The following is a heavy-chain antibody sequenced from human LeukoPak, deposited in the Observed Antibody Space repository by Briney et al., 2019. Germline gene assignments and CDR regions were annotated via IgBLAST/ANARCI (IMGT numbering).Heavy chain of an antibody. CDR1: GYTFITYG. D-gene: IGHD2-15*01. CDR2: ISPYNGNT. V-gene: IGHV1-18*01. J-gene: IGHJ4*02. Sequence: VASVKVSCRASGYTFITYGISWVRQAPGQGLEWMGWISPYNGNTNYAQKLQGRVTMTTDTSTSTASMELRSLRSDDTALYYCAREGYCSGGSCYSGIIDYWGQGTLVTVSS. CDR3: AREGYCSGGSCYSGIIDY.